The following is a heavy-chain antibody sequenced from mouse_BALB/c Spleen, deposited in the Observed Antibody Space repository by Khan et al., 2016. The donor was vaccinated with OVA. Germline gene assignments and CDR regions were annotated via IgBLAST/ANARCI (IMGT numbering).Heavy chain of an antibody. D-gene: IGHD4-1*01. Sequence: EVELVESGGGLVQPGGSRKLCCAASGFTFSSFGMHWVRQAPEKGLEWVAYINSGSTTIYYADPVKGRFTISRDNPKNTLFLQMTSLRSEDTAMYYCARGNWAYWGQGTTLTVSS. CDR1: GFTFSSFG. J-gene: IGHJ2*01. V-gene: IGHV5-17*02. CDR3: ARGNWAY. CDR2: INSGSTTI.